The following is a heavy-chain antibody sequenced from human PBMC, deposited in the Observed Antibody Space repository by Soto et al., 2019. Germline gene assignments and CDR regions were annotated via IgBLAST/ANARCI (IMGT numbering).Heavy chain of an antibody. J-gene: IGHJ4*02. CDR1: GGSISSGGYY. V-gene: IGHV4-31*03. CDR3: ARDHGGEGSNYFDY. D-gene: IGHD3-10*01. Sequence: PSETLSLTCTVSGGSISSGGYYWSWIRQHPGKGLEWIGYIYYSGSTYYNPSLKSRVTISVDTSKNQFSLKLSSVTAADTAVYYCARDHGGEGSNYFDYWGQGTLVTVSS. CDR2: IYYSGST.